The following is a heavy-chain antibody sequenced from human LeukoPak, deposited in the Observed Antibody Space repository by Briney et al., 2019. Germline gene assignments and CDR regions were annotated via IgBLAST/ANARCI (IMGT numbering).Heavy chain of an antibody. CDR3: ARHSANFRIAVAAFQNWFDP. D-gene: IGHD6-19*01. CDR1: GGSISSSSYY. CDR2: IYYSGST. Sequence: SETLSLTCTVSGGSISSSSYYWGWIRQPPGKGLEWIGSIYYSGSTYYNPSLKSRVTISVDTSKNQFSLKLSSVTAADTAVYYCARHSANFRIAVAAFQNWFDPWGQGALVTVSS. J-gene: IGHJ5*02. V-gene: IGHV4-39*01.